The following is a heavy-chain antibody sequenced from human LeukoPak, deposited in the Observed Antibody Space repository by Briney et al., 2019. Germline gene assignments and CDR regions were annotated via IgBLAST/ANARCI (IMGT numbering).Heavy chain of an antibody. CDR2: ISYDGSKK. V-gene: IGHV3-30*18. CDR1: GFTFSTYA. J-gene: IGHJ4*02. CDR3: AKVTYGSGTYGAFDY. Sequence: GGSLRLSCAASGFTFSTYAMHWVRQAPGKGLEWVAGISYDGSKKYYADSVKGRFTISRDNSKNTLYLQMNSLRAEDTAVYYCAKVTYGSGTYGAFDYWGQGTLVIVSS. D-gene: IGHD3-10*01.